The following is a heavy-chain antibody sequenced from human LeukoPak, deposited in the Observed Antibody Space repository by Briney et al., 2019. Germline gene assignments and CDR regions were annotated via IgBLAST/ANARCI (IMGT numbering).Heavy chain of an antibody. D-gene: IGHD3/OR15-3a*01. Sequence: SETLSLTCTVSGVSISSSNAYWGWIRQPPGKGLEWIGSIYYSGNTYYNASPKSQVSISIDTSKNQFSLRLTSVTAADTAVYYCARQTGSGLFILPGGQGTLVTVSS. V-gene: IGHV4-39*01. J-gene: IGHJ4*02. CDR3: ARQTGSGLFILP. CDR1: GVSISSSNAY. CDR2: IYYSGNT.